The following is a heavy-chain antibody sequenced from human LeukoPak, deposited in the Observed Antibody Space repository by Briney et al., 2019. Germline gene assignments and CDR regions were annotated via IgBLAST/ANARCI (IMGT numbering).Heavy chain of an antibody. J-gene: IGHJ4*02. Sequence: SETLSLTCTVSGGSISGYYWSWIRQPPGKGLEWIGEINRSGSTNYNPSLKSRVTISVDTSKNQFSLKLRSVTAADTAAYYCVVLFRRGSGSYYIDYWGQGTLVTVSS. CDR1: GGSISGYY. CDR3: VVLFRRGSGSYYIDY. D-gene: IGHD3-10*01. CDR2: INRSGST. V-gene: IGHV4-34*01.